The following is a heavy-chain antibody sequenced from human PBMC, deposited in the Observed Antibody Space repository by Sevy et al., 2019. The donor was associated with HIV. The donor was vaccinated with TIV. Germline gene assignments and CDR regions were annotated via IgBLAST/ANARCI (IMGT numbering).Heavy chain of an antibody. V-gene: IGHV1-69*13. J-gene: IGHJ6*02. D-gene: IGHD6-13*01. Sequence: ASVRVSCKASGGTFSSYAISWVRQAPGQGLEWMGGIIPIFGTANYAQKFQGRVTITADESTSTAYMELSSLRSEDTAVYYCARDMMSRGRAAAGYYYYYGMDVWGQGTTVTVSS. CDR3: ARDMMSRGRAAAGYYYYYGMDV. CDR2: IIPIFGTA. CDR1: GGTFSSYA.